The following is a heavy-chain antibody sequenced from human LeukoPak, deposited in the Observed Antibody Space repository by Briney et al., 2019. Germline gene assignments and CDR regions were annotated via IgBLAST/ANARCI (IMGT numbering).Heavy chain of an antibody. CDR2: ISGSGGST. CDR1: GFTFSSYA. J-gene: IGHJ5*02. CDR3: AKAKFVGIAAAGKVNWFNP. V-gene: IGHV3-23*01. Sequence: GGSLRLSCAASGFTFSSYAMSWVRQAPGKGLEWVSAISGSGGSTHYADSVKGRFTISRDNSKNTLYLQMNSLRAEDTAVYYCAKAKFVGIAAAGKVNWFNPWGQGTLVTVSS. D-gene: IGHD6-13*01.